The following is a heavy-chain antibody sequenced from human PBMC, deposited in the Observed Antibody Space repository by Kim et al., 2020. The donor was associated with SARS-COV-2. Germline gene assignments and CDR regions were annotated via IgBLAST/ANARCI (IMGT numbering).Heavy chain of an antibody. CDR3: ARHYYDGSGSYFKGAFDV. V-gene: IGHV3-23*01. D-gene: IGHD3-10*01. CDR1: GFTFSSYA. Sequence: GGYLRLSCSALGFTFSSYAMSWVRRAPGRGLEWVSGICSRSCHIYYADFAKGRFTISRDNSKNMVYLQVNNLRAEDTAIYYCARHYYDGSGSYFKGAFDVWGQGTPLTVSS. CDR2: ICSRSCHI. J-gene: IGHJ3*01.